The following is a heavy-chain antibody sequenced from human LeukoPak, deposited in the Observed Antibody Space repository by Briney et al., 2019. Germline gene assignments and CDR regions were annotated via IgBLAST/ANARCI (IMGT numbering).Heavy chain of an antibody. V-gene: IGHV3-21*01. J-gene: IGHJ4*02. D-gene: IGHD6-19*01. CDR3: ARSAEQWLDLDY. CDR1: GFTFSSYN. CDR2: LSSSSTYV. Sequence: GGSLRLSCAASGFTFSSYNMNWVRQAPGKGLEWVSSLSSSSTYVYYADSVKGRFTISRDNAKNSLYLQMNSLRAEDTAVYYCARSAEQWLDLDYWGQGTLVTVSS.